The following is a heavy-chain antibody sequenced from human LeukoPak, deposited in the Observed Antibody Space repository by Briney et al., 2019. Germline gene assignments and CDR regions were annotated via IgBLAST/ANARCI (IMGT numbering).Heavy chain of an antibody. J-gene: IGHJ4*02. CDR1: GFTFSSYW. CDR2: MWYDGSNK. CDR3: AREDTALVIAY. D-gene: IGHD5-18*01. Sequence: PGGSLRLSCVASGFTFSSYWINWVRRAPGKGLEWVAIMWYDGSNKYYTDSVKGRFTISRDNSKNTLYLQMNSLRVEDTAVYYCAREDTALVIAYWGQGTLVTVSS. V-gene: IGHV3-33*08.